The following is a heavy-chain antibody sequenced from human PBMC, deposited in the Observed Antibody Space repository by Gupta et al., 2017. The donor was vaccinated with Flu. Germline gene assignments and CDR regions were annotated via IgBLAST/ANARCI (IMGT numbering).Heavy chain of an antibody. D-gene: IGHD2-15*01. V-gene: IGHV3-15*01. CDR3: GTGIDRFSHDGF. J-gene: IGHJ4*02. CDR2: IKSKRDGEDT. Sequence: MNWVSQAPGKGLEWVGSIKSKRDGEDTDYNAPVQGRFTISRDDSENTLYLQMNSVTTDDTAVYYCGTGIDRFSHDGFWGQGTLVTVSS.